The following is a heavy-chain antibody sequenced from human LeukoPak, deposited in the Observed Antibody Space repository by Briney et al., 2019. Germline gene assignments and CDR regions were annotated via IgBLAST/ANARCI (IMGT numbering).Heavy chain of an antibody. J-gene: IGHJ4*02. V-gene: IGHV3-30*02. CDR3: AKDDYGDYGLYDY. Sequence: GGSLRLSCAASGFTFSSYGMHWVRQAPGKGLEWVAFIRYDGSNKYYADSVKGRFTISRDNSKNTLYLQMNSLRGEDTAVYYCAKDDYGDYGLYDYWGQGTLVTVSS. CDR1: GFTFSSYG. D-gene: IGHD4-17*01. CDR2: IRYDGSNK.